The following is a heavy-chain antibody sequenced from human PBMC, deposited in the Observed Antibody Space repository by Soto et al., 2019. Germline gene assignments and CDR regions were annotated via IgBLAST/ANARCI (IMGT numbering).Heavy chain of an antibody. CDR3: ASLLSSSSGFSFDY. Sequence: QVQLVQSGAEVKKPGSSVKVSCKASGGTFSSYAISWVRQAPGQWLDWMGGIIPLFGPANYAQKFQGRVTITADESTSTAYMELSSLRYEDTAVYYCASLLSSSSGFSFDYWGQGTLVTVSS. J-gene: IGHJ4*02. CDR2: IIPLFGPA. V-gene: IGHV1-69*01. CDR1: GGTFSSYA. D-gene: IGHD6-19*01.